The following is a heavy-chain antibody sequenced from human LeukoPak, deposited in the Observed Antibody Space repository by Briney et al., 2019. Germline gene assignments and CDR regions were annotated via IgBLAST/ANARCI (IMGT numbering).Heavy chain of an antibody. CDR2: TYYRSKWYN. CDR3: ARDRSITMVRGSRADAFDI. J-gene: IGHJ3*02. Sequence: SQTLSLTCAISGDSVSSNSAAWNWIRQSPSRGLEWLGRTYYRSKWYNDYAVSVKSRITINPATSKNPFSLQLNSVTPEDTAVYYCARDRSITMVRGSRADAFDIWGQGTMVTVSS. CDR1: GDSVSSNSAA. D-gene: IGHD3-10*01. V-gene: IGHV6-1*01.